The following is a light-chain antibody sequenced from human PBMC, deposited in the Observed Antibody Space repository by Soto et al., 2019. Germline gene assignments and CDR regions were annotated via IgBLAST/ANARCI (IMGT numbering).Light chain of an antibody. CDR3: QQYTDWPYT. V-gene: IGKV3-15*01. J-gene: IGKJ2*01. CDR2: GAS. Sequence: EIVMTQSPATLSVSPGERATLSCRASQSVSSDLAWYQQKPGQAPRLLIFGASTRATGIPSRFSGSGSGTEFTLTISSLQSEDFAVYSCQQYTDWPYTFGQGTKLDIK. CDR1: QSVSSD.